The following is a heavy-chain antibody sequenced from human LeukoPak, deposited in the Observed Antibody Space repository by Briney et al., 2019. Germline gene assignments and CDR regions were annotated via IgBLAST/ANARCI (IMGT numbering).Heavy chain of an antibody. D-gene: IGHD6-13*01. CDR1: GFTFSNYN. Sequence: GGSLRLSCAASGFTFSNYNMNWVRQAPGKGLEWVSYISSSSSTIYYADSVKGRFTISRDNAKNSLYLQMNSLRAEDTAVYYCATSRGSWPDYFDYWGQGTLVTVSS. CDR2: ISSSSSTI. J-gene: IGHJ4*02. V-gene: IGHV3-48*04. CDR3: ATSRGSWPDYFDY.